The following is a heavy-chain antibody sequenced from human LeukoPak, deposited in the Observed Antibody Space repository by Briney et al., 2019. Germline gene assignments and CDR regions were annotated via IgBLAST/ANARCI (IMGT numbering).Heavy chain of an antibody. CDR2: ISAYNGNT. J-gene: IGHJ3*02. Sequence: ASVKVSCKASGYTFSTYGISWVRQAPGQGLEWMGWISAYNGNTNYAQKLQGRVTMTTDTSTSTAYMELRSLRSDDTAVYYCARSGSGSYYGAFDIWGQGTMVTVSS. D-gene: IGHD3-10*01. V-gene: IGHV1-18*01. CDR1: GYTFSTYG. CDR3: ARSGSGSYYGAFDI.